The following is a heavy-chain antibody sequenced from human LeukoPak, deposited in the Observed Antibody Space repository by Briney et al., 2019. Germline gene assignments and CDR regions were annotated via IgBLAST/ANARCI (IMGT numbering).Heavy chain of an antibody. CDR3: ASASGYSGGWYDSYNWFDP. CDR2: IYYSGST. J-gene: IGHJ5*02. Sequence: SETLSLTCTVSGGSISSSSYYWGWIRQPPGKGLEWIGSIYYSGSTYYNPSLKSRVTISVDTSKNQFSLKLSSVTAADTAVYYCASASGYSGGWYDSYNWFDPWGQGTLVTVSS. V-gene: IGHV4-39*07. CDR1: GGSISSSSYY. D-gene: IGHD6-19*01.